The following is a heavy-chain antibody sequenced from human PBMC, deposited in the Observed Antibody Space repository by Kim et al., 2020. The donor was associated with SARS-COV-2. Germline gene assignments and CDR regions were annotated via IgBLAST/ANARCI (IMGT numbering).Heavy chain of an antibody. CDR3: ARALKYGSGKFAFDY. V-gene: IGHV5-51*01. J-gene: IGHJ4*02. D-gene: IGHD3-10*01. CDR1: GSSFTSYW. CDR2: IYPGDSDT. Sequence: GESLKISCKGSGSSFTSYWIGWVRQMPGKGLEWMGIIYPGDSDTRYSPSFQGQVTISADKSISTAYLQWSSLKASDTAMYYCARALKYGSGKFAFDYWGQGTLVTVSS.